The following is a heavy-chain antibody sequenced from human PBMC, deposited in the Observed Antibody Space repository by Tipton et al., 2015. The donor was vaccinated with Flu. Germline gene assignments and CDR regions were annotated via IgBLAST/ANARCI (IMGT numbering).Heavy chain of an antibody. CDR1: GFSVSSNY. D-gene: IGHD3-22*01. CDR2: IYSDDST. J-gene: IGHJ4*02. CDR3: ACTYDNRGFDY. V-gene: IGHV3-53*01. Sequence: GSLRLSCAASGFSVSSNYMSWVRQAPGKGLEWVSVIYSDDSTNYADSVKGRFTVSRDNSKNTLYLQMNSLRAEDTALYYCACTYDNRGFDYWGQGTLVTVSS.